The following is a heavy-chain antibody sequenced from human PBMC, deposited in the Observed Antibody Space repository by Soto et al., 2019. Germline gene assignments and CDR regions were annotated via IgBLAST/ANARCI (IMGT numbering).Heavy chain of an antibody. CDR1: GGSFSAYY. CDR2: INHSGGT. J-gene: IGHJ4*02. V-gene: IGHV4-34*01. Sequence: PSETLSLTCAVYGGSFSAYYWSWIRQPPGKGLEWIGEINHSGGTSYNPSLKSRVTISVDTSKSQFSLKLTSVTAADRAVYYCARGSVDTVDSSGFYEYWGPGTPVTVSS. CDR3: ARGSVDTVDSSGFYEY. D-gene: IGHD3-22*01.